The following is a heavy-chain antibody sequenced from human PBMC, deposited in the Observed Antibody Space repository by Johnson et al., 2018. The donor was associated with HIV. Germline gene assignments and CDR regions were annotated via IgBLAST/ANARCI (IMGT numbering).Heavy chain of an antibody. Sequence: VQLVESGGGLVQSGRSLRLSCVASGFTFEDYAMHWVRQAPGKGLAWVSGISWNSATIYYADSVKGRFTISRDNARNSLYLQMNSLKVEDTALYYCAKDLAIYDYVWEGVFESWGQGTMVTVSS. V-gene: IGHV3-9*01. D-gene: IGHD3-16*01. J-gene: IGHJ3*02. CDR3: AKDLAIYDYVWEGVFES. CDR2: ISWNSATI. CDR1: GFTFEDYA.